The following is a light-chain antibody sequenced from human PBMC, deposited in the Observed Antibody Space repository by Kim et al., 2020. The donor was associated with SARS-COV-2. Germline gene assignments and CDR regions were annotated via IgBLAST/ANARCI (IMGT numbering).Light chain of an antibody. Sequence: VSPGQKASINCSGDKLGDKYASWYQQKPGQSPVVVIFRDNRRPSGIPERFSGSNSGNTATLTISGTQAMDEADYYCQAWDSSIYVFGTGTKVTVL. V-gene: IGLV3-1*01. CDR2: RDN. J-gene: IGLJ1*01. CDR3: QAWDSSIYV. CDR1: KLGDKY.